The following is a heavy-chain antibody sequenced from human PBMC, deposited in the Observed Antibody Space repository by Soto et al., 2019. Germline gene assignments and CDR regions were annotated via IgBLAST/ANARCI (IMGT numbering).Heavy chain of an antibody. CDR1: EGTFNSYA. V-gene: IGHV1-69*01. CDR3: ASGASRWYPYFFDS. D-gene: IGHD6-13*01. CDR2: IIPYYNTL. Sequence: QAQVVQSGAEVRKPGSSVKLSCKASEGTFNSYAIAWVRQAPGQGLEWMGGIIPYYNTLNYAQKFQDRVTITAGDPQNTGHMELSSPSTDDTGVYFCASGASRWYPYFFDSWAQGTLVTVSS. J-gene: IGHJ4*02.